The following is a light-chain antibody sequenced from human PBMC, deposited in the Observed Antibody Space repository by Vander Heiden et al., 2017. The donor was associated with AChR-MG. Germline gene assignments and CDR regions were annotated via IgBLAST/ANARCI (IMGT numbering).Light chain of an antibody. Sequence: QLVLTQSPSASASLGASVKLTCTLSSGHSSYAIAWHQQQPEKGPRYLRKLNSDGSHSKGDGIPDRFSGSSSGAARYLTISSLQSEDEAYYYCQNWSTGHMVFGGGTKLTV. CDR3: QNWSTGHMV. CDR1: SGHSSYA. J-gene: IGLJ3*02. CDR2: LNSDGSH. V-gene: IGLV4-69*01.